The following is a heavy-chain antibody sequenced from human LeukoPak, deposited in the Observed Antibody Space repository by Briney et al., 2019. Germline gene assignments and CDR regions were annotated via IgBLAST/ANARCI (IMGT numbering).Heavy chain of an antibody. V-gene: IGHV3-21*01. CDR2: ISSSSSYI. CDR1: GFTFSSYS. J-gene: IGHJ4*02. CDR3: ARDSSRYYFDY. Sequence: GGSLRLSCAASGFTFSSYSMNWVRQAPGKGLEWVSSISSSSSYIYYADSVKGRFTISRDNAKNSLCLQMNSLRAEDTAVYYCARDSSRYYFDYWGQGTLVTVSS. D-gene: IGHD2-2*01.